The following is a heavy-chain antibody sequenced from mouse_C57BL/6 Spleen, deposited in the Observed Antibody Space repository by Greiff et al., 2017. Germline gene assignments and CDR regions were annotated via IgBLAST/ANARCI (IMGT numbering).Heavy chain of an antibody. CDR2: IDPSDSYT. J-gene: IGHJ2*01. CDR3: ARSRKGNYFDY. CDR1: GYTFTSYW. V-gene: IGHV1-59*01. Sequence: QVQLQQPGAELVRPGTSVTLSCTASGYTFTSYWLHWVKQRPGQGLEWIGVIDPSDSYTNYNQKFKGKATLTVDTSSSTAYLQLSSLTSEDSAVYYCARSRKGNYFDYWGQGTTLTVSS.